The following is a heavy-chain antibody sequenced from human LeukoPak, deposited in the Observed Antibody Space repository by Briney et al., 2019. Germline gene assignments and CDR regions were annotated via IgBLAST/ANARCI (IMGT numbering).Heavy chain of an antibody. V-gene: IGHV3-30-3*01. Sequence: GGSLRLSCAASGFTFSSYAMHWVRQAPGKGLEWVAVISYDGSNEYYADSVKGRFTISRDNSKNTPYLQMNSLRAEDTAVYYCAKDRRWYGYWGQGTLVTVSS. D-gene: IGHD6-13*01. CDR2: ISYDGSNE. J-gene: IGHJ4*02. CDR3: AKDRRWYGY. CDR1: GFTFSSYA.